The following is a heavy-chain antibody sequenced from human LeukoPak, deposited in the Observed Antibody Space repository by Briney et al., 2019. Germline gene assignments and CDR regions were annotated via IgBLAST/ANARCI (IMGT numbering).Heavy chain of an antibody. CDR3: VRDAVTAY. CDR2: IKEDGSKK. Sequence: GGSLRLSCAASGFTFSEFWMSWVRQAPGKGLEWLANIKEDGSKKYYVNSVKGRFTISRDNAKNSLFLQMNSLRNEDTAVYYCVRDAVTAYWGQGTLVTVSS. V-gene: IGHV3-7*01. D-gene: IGHD2-21*02. J-gene: IGHJ4*02. CDR1: GFTFSEFW.